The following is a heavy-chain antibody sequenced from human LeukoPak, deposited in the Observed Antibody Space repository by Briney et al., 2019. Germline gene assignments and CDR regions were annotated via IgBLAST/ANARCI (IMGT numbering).Heavy chain of an antibody. CDR2: ISAYNGIT. V-gene: IGHV1-18*01. CDR1: GYTFTSYG. J-gene: IGHJ4*02. CDR3: ARLVVPAATFDY. Sequence: ASVKVSCXASGYTFTSYGISWVRQARGQGLEWMAWISAYNGITNYAQKLQGRVSMTTDTSTSTAYMELRSLRSDDTAVYYCARLVVPAATFDYWGQGTLVTVSS. D-gene: IGHD2-2*01.